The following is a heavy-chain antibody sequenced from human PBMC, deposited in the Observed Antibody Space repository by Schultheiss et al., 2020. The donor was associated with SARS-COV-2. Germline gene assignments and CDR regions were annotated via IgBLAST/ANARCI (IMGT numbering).Heavy chain of an antibody. J-gene: IGHJ3*02. D-gene: IGHD5-12*01. Sequence: SETLSLTCTVSGGSISSYYWSWIRQHPGKGLEWIGYIYYSGSTNYNASLKTRVTRSVDTSKKQFSLKVSSVTAADTAVYYCASQMDIVATSDAFDIWGQGTMVTVSS. CDR2: IYYSGST. CDR3: ASQMDIVATSDAFDI. CDR1: GGSISSYY. V-gene: IGHV4-59*12.